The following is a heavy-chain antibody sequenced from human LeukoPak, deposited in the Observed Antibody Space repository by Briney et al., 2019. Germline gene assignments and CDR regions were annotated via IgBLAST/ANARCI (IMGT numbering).Heavy chain of an antibody. Sequence: GGSLRLSCAASGLTVSSNYMSWVRQAPGKGLEWVSVIYSGGSTYYADSVKGRFTISRDNSKNTLYLQMNSLRAEDTAVYYCAREDIVATIARYYYYGMDVWGQGTTDTVSS. D-gene: IGHD5-12*01. CDR3: AREDIVATIARYYYYGMDV. CDR1: GLTVSSNY. V-gene: IGHV3-66*02. CDR2: IYSGGST. J-gene: IGHJ6*02.